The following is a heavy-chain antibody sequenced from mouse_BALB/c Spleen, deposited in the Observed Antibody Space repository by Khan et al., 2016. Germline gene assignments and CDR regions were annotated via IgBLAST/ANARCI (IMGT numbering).Heavy chain of an antibody. CDR3: ARLTGLPDALDY. D-gene: IGHD3-1*01. Sequence: QVQLQQSGAELMKPGASVKISCKATGYTFSSYWIQWIKQRPGHGLEWIGEILPGSGSTNYNERFRGKAAFTADTSSNTAYMQLTSLTFEDSAVYYCARLTGLPDALDYWGQGTSVTVSS. J-gene: IGHJ4*01. CDR1: GYTFSSYW. CDR2: ILPGSGST. V-gene: IGHV1-9*01.